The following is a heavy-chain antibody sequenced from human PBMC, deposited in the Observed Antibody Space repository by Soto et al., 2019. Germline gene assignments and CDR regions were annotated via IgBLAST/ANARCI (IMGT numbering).Heavy chain of an antibody. CDR2: IYYSGNT. D-gene: IGHD2-15*01. CDR1: GGSISSSCCY. J-gene: IGHJ4*02. CDR3: ARSIGYCSGGTCNSYDS. Sequence: SETLSLTCTVSGGSISSSCCYWGWIRQPPGKGLEWIGRIYYSGNTYYNPSLVSRVTISLDTSKNQFSLKLSSVTAADTAVYYCARSIGYCSGGTCNSYDSWGQGTLVTVS. V-gene: IGHV4-39*01.